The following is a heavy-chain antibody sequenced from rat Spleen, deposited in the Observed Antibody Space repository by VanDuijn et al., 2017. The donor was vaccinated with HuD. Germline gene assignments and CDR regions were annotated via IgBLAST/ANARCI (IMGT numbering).Heavy chain of an antibody. CDR3: AVAGYGY. CDR2: ISNDGVNT. V-gene: IGHV5-58*01. D-gene: IGHD1-7*01. J-gene: IGHJ2*01. CDR1: GFTFSDYG. Sequence: EVQLVESGGGLVQPGRSLKLSCAASGFTFSDYGMNWIRQAPGKGLEWVAYISNDGVNTYYPDSVKGRFTISRDNAENIAFLRMNSLKSEDTGTYYCAVAGYGYWGQGVMVTVSS.